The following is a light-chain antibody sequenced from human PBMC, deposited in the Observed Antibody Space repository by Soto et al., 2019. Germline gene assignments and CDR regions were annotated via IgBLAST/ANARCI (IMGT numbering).Light chain of an antibody. Sequence: QSVLTQPPSVSGAPGQRVTISCTGSSTNIGAGYNVYWYQQLPGTAPKLLIYGNSNRPSGVPDRFSGSKSGTSASLAITGLQAEDEADYYCQSYDSSLSGWVFGGGTKVTVL. CDR1: STNIGAGYN. CDR3: QSYDSSLSGWV. J-gene: IGLJ3*02. CDR2: GNS. V-gene: IGLV1-40*01.